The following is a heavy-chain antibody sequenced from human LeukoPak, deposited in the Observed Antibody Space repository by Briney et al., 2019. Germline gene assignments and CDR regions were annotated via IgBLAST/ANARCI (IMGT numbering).Heavy chain of an antibody. CDR2: INPNNGGT. V-gene: IGHV1-2*02. D-gene: IGHD3-10*01. CDR1: GYTFTGYY. Sequence: RASVEVSCKASGYTFTGYYIHWVRQAPGQGLEWMGWINPNNGGTKYAQKFQGRVTMTSDTSISTAYMDLTRLTSDDTAMYYCARVDPAMGRDYYFDWWGQGALVTVSS. CDR3: ARVDPAMGRDYYFDW. J-gene: IGHJ4*02.